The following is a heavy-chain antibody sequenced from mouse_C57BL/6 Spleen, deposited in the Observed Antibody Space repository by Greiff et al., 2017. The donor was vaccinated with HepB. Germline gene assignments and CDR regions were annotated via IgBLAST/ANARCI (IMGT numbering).Heavy chain of an antibody. CDR1: GYTFTSYW. CDR3: ARGQNYYGSSYEDY. J-gene: IGHJ2*01. Sequence: QVQLQQPGAELVKPGASVKLSCKASGYTFTSYWMHWVKQRPGQGLEWIGMIHPNSGSTNYNEKFKSKATLTVDKSSSTAYMQLSSLTSEDSAVYYWARGQNYYGSSYEDYWGQGTTLTVSS. V-gene: IGHV1-64*01. CDR2: IHPNSGST. D-gene: IGHD1-1*01.